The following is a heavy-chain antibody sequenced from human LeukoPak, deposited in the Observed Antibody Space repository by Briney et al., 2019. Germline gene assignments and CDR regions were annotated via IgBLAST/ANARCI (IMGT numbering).Heavy chain of an antibody. J-gene: IGHJ4*02. Sequence: SQTLSLTCAISGDSVSSNSAAWNWIRQSPSRGLEWLGRTYYRSKWYNDYAVSVKGRITINPDTSKNQFSLQLNSVTPEDTAVYYCARDRFYYYDSSGYSPGFDYWGQGTLVTVSS. CDR3: ARDRFYYYDSSGYSPGFDY. CDR2: TYYRSKWYN. V-gene: IGHV6-1*01. CDR1: GDSVSSNSAA. D-gene: IGHD3-22*01.